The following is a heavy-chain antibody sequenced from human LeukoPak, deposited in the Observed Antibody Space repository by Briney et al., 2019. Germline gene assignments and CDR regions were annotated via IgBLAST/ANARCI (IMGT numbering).Heavy chain of an antibody. V-gene: IGHV3-64D*09. J-gene: IGHJ6*02. D-gene: IGHD2-15*01. CDR1: GFPFSSYA. CDR2: ISDSGGST. CDR3: VRGYSFGPYAMDV. Sequence: GGSLRLSCSASGFPFSSYAMHWVRQAPGKGLEYVSAISDSGGSTYYADSVKGRFTISRDNSKNTLYLQMSSLRAEDTAVYFCVRGYSFGPYAMDVWGQGTTVTVSS.